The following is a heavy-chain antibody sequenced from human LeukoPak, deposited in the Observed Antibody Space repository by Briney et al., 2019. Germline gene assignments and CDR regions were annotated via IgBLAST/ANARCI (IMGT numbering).Heavy chain of an antibody. D-gene: IGHD1-26*01. V-gene: IGHV1-69*05. CDR3: ARDRSLGATWGYYYYYMDV. CDR1: GGTFSSYA. CDR2: IIPIFGTA. J-gene: IGHJ6*03. Sequence: ASVKVSCKASGGTFSSYAISWVRQAPGQGLEWMGRIIPIFGTANYAQKFQGRVTITTDESTSTAYMELSSLRSEDTAVYYCARDRSLGATWGYYYYYMDVWGKGTRSPCP.